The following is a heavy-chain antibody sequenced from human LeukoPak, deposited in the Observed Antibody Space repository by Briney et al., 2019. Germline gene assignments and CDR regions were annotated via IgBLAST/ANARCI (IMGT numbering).Heavy chain of an antibody. CDR2: IYYSVST. CDR3: ARGTYCSGGSCLVY. J-gene: IGHJ4*02. V-gene: IGHV4-59*01. D-gene: IGHD2-15*01. CDR1: GGSISSNN. Sequence: SETLSLTCTVSGGSISSNNWSWIRQPPGKGLECIRYIYYSVSTNYNPSLKSRVTISVDTSKNQFSLKLSSVPAADTGVYYCARGTYCSGGSCLVYWGQGTVVTVSS.